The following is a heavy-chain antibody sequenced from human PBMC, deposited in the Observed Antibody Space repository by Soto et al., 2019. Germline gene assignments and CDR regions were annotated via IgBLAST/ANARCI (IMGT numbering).Heavy chain of an antibody. CDR1: GFTFSSYA. CDR3: AKANRGTNYYYGMDV. CDR2: ISGSGGST. D-gene: IGHD1-26*01. V-gene: IGHV3-23*01. J-gene: IGHJ6*02. Sequence: EVQLLESGGGLVQPGGSLRLSCAASGFTFSSYAMSWVRQAPGKGLEWVSAISGSGGSTYYADSVKGRFTISRDNSKNTLYLQMNSLRAEDAAVYYCAKANRGTNYYYGMDVWGQGTTVTVSS.